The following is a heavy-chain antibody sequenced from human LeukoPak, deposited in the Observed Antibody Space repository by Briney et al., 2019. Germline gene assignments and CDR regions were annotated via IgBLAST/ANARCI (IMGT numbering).Heavy chain of an antibody. J-gene: IGHJ4*02. CDR2: IISSGSTI. V-gene: IGHV3-11*01. D-gene: IGHD3/OR15-3a*01. CDR3: ARDDSWTGTTANFDY. CDR1: GFTFSDYY. Sequence: PGGSLRLSCAASGFTFSDYYMSWIRQAPGKGLEWVSYIISSGSTIYYADSVKGRFTISRDNAKNSLYLQMNSLRAEDTAVYYCARDDSWTGTTANFDYWGQGTLVTVSS.